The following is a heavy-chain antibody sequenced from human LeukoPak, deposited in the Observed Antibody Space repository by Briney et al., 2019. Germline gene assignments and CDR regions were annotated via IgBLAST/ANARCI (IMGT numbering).Heavy chain of an antibody. V-gene: IGHV4-34*01. CDR2: INHSGST. CDR1: GGSFSGYY. J-gene: IGHJ6*02. Sequence: SETLSLTCAVYGGSFSGYYWSWIRQPPGKGLEWIGEINHSGSTNYSPSLKSRVTISVDTSKNQFSLKLSSVTAADTAVYYCARSGSSPGYGMNVWGQGTTVTVSS. CDR3: ARSGSSPGYGMNV. D-gene: IGHD6-13*01.